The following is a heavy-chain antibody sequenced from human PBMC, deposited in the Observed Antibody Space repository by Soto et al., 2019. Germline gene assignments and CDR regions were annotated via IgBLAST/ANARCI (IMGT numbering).Heavy chain of an antibody. CDR3: AKPSYDFWSGYYGRGMDV. CDR1: GFTFSSYG. Sequence: PAVSLRLSCAASGFTFSSYGMHWVRQAPGKGLEWVAVISYDGSNKYYADSVKGRFTISRDNSKNTLYLQMNSLRAEDTAVYYCAKPSYDFWSGYYGRGMDVWGQGTTVTAS. V-gene: IGHV3-30*18. CDR2: ISYDGSNK. D-gene: IGHD3-3*01. J-gene: IGHJ6*02.